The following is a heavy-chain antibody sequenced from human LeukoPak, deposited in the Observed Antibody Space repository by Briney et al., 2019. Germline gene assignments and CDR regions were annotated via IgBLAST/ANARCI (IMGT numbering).Heavy chain of an antibody. J-gene: IGHJ4*02. D-gene: IGHD6-13*01. Sequence: SETLSLTCTVSGGSISSYCWSWIRQPAGEGLEWIGRIYTSGSTNYNPSLKSRVTMSVDTSKNQFSLQLNSVTPEDTAVYYCARGPRTGYSSSWYVKGFDYWGQGTLVTVSS. CDR2: IYTSGST. CDR1: GGSISSYC. CDR3: ARGPRTGYSSSWYVKGFDY. V-gene: IGHV4-4*07.